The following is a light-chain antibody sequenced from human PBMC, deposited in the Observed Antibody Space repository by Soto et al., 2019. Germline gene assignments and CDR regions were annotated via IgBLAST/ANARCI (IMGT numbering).Light chain of an antibody. CDR2: GAS. J-gene: IGKJ1*01. CDR3: QQSYSSPPT. V-gene: IGKV3-15*01. Sequence: EIVITQSASTLSVSPGERATLSCRASQSVSSNLAWYQQKPGQAPRLLIYGASTRATGIPARFSGSRSGPDFTLTISSLQPEDFATYYCQQSYSSPPTFGQGTKVDIK. CDR1: QSVSSN.